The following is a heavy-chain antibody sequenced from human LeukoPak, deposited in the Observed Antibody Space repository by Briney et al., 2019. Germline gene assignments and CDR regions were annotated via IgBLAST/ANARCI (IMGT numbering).Heavy chain of an antibody. Sequence: GGSLRLSCAASGFTFSSYGMHWVRQAPGKGLEWVAVISYDGSNKYYADSVKGRFTISRDNSKNTLYLQMNSLRAEDTAVYYCAKVSQWFGELSYPDYWGQGTLVTVSS. CDR3: AKVSQWFGELSYPDY. CDR1: GFTFSSYG. CDR2: ISYDGSNK. J-gene: IGHJ4*02. V-gene: IGHV3-30*18. D-gene: IGHD3-10*01.